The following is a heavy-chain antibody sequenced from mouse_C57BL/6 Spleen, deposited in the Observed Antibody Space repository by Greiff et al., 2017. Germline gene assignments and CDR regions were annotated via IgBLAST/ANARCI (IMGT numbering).Heavy chain of an antibody. CDR3: AREYYYGSPWFAY. Sequence: EVKLVESEGGLVQPGSSMKLSCTASGFTFSDYYMAWVRQVPEKGLEWVANINYDGSSTYYMDSLKSRFIISRDNATNILYLQMSSLKSEDTATYYCAREYYYGSPWFAYWGQGTLVTVSA. CDR2: INYDGSST. V-gene: IGHV5-16*01. CDR1: GFTFSDYY. D-gene: IGHD1-1*01. J-gene: IGHJ3*01.